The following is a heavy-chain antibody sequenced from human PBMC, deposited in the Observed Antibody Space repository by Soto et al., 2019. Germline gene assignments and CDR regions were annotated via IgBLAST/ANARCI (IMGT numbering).Heavy chain of an antibody. CDR1: GYTFTSYG. V-gene: IGHV1-18*01. CDR3: ASDSPPVDY. Sequence: QVQLVQSGAEVKKPGASVKVSCKASGYTFTSYGISWVRQAPGQGLEWMGWISANNGNTNYAQKLQGRVTMTTDTSTSTAYMALSGLRSLDTAVYFCASDSPPVDYWAQGTLVTVSS. J-gene: IGHJ4*02. CDR2: ISANNGNT.